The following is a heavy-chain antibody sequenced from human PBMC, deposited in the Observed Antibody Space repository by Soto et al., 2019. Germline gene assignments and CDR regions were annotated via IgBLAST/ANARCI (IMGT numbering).Heavy chain of an antibody. D-gene: IGHD3-22*01. CDR2: ILSSDEK. V-gene: IGHV2-26*01. Sequence: QVTLKESGPVLVKPTETLTLTCTVSGFSLRNARMGVSWIRQPPGKALEWLAHILSSDEKSYNTSLKGRVTLSKDTSKSQVVLTMTYVDPVDTATDFCARMLAVNYYYYYVDVWGEGTTVTVSS. CDR3: ARMLAVNYYYYYVDV. CDR1: GFSLRNARMG. J-gene: IGHJ6*03.